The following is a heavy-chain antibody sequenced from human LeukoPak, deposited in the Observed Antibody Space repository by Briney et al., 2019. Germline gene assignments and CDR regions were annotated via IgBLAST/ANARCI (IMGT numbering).Heavy chain of an antibody. V-gene: IGHV3-23*01. Sequence: PGGSLRLSCAVSGLTFSTYSMTWVRQGPGKGLGWVSSIYNSGAKIFYADSVKGRFTISRDNSKNMLYLQMNSLRVEDTAVYYCAKDVAPDSGWDLDYWGQGTLVTVSS. J-gene: IGHJ4*02. CDR3: AKDVAPDSGWDLDY. CDR1: GLTFSTYS. CDR2: IYNSGAKI. D-gene: IGHD6-19*01.